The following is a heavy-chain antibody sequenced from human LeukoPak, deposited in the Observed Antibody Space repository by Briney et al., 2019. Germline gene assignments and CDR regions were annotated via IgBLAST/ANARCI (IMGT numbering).Heavy chain of an antibody. J-gene: IGHJ4*02. Sequence: GGSLRLSCAASGFTFSAYAMGWIRQAPGKGLEWVSAISGSATGTYYADSVKGRFTISRDNSKNSLYLQMNSLRAEDTAKYYRAKEGGSIVGGTIPFDHWGQGTLVTVSS. V-gene: IGHV3-23*01. CDR3: AKEGGSIVGGTIPFDH. CDR2: ISGSATGT. CDR1: GFTFSAYA. D-gene: IGHD1-26*01.